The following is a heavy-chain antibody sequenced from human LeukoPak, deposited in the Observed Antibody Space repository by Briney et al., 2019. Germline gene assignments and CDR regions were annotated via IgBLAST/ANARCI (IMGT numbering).Heavy chain of an antibody. V-gene: IGHV4-59*06. Sequence: SETLSLTCTVSGGSISSYYWSWIRQPPGKGLEWIGYIYYSGSTYYNPSLKSRVTISVDTSKNQFSLKLSSVTAADTAVYYCAKLTSDTDYWGQGTLVTVSS. D-gene: IGHD3-9*01. CDR3: AKLTSDTDY. CDR1: GGSISSYY. J-gene: IGHJ4*02. CDR2: IYYSGST.